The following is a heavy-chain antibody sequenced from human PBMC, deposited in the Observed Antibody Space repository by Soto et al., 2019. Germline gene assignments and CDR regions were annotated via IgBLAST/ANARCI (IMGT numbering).Heavy chain of an antibody. Sequence: QVQLVESGGGVVQPGRSLRLSCAASGFTFTSCGMHWVRQAPGKGLEWGAVISYDGGNKYYADSVKGRFTISRDNFRNTLSLQMNSLRAEDTAVYYCARTAPQQKSFYYYGMDVWGQGTTVTVSS. CDR3: ARTAPQQKSFYYYGMDV. CDR2: ISYDGGNK. V-gene: IGHV3-30*03. J-gene: IGHJ6*02. CDR1: GFTFTSCG. D-gene: IGHD1-1*01.